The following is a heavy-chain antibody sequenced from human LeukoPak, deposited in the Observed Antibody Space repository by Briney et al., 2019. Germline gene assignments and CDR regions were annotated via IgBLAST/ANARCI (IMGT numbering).Heavy chain of an antibody. D-gene: IGHD3-22*01. CDR1: GFTFDDYA. Sequence: GGSLRLSCAASGFTFDDYAMHWVRQAPGKGLEWVSGISWNSGSIGYADSVKGRFTISRDNAKNSLYLQMNSLRAEDTALYYCARDYDSSGYYSLLGYWGQGTLVTVSS. CDR2: ISWNSGSI. J-gene: IGHJ4*02. CDR3: ARDYDSSGYYSLLGY. V-gene: IGHV3-9*01.